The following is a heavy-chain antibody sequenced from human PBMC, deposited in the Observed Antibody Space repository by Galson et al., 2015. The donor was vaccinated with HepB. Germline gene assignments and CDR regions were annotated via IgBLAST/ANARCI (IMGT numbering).Heavy chain of an antibody. Sequence: SLRLSCAASGFTFSSYSMNWVRQAPGKRLEWVSYISSSSSTIYYADSVKGRFTISRDNAKNSLYLQMNSLRDEDTAVYYCARAGYCTNGVCYSLPYYGMDVWGQGTTVTVSS. V-gene: IGHV3-48*02. CDR3: ARAGYCTNGVCYSLPYYGMDV. D-gene: IGHD2-8*01. CDR1: GFTFSSYS. CDR2: ISSSSSTI. J-gene: IGHJ6*02.